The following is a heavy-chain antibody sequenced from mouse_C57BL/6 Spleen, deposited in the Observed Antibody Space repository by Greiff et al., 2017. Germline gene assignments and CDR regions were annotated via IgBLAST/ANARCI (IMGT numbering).Heavy chain of an antibody. D-gene: IGHD1-1*01. J-gene: IGHJ2*01. CDR3: TILYYYGRDY. CDR1: GFNIKDDY. V-gene: IGHV14-4*01. CDR2: IDPENGDT. Sequence: EVQLQQSGAELVRPGASVKLSCTASGFNIKDDYMHWVKQRPEQGLEWIGWIDPENGDTEYASKLQGKAPITADTSSNTAYLQLSSLTSEDTAVYYCTILYYYGRDYWGQGTTLTVSS.